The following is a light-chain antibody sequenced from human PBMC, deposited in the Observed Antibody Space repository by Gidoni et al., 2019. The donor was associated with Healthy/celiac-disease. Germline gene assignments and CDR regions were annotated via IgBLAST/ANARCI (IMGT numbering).Light chain of an antibody. V-gene: IGKV1-5*03. CDR2: KAA. Sequence: DIQMTQYPSSMSASVGDRVTITCRASQSISSWLAWYQQKPGQAPKLLIYKAASLESGVPSRFSCSGSGTEFTLTISILQPDYFATYYCQQYNSYSYTFGQGTKLEIK. J-gene: IGKJ2*01. CDR3: QQYNSYSYT. CDR1: QSISSW.